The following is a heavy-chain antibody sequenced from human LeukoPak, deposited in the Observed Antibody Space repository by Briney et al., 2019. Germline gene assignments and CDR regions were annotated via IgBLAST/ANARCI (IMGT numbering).Heavy chain of an antibody. CDR1: GYTFTGYY. CDR3: ARTVGDYGWYFDL. V-gene: IGHV1-2*02. Sequence: GASVKVSCKASGYTFTGYYMHWVRQAPGQGLEWMGWINPNSGGTNYAQKFQGRVTMTRDTSISTAYTELSRLRSDDTAVCYCARTVGDYGWYFDLWGRGTLVTVSS. D-gene: IGHD4-17*01. J-gene: IGHJ2*01. CDR2: INPNSGGT.